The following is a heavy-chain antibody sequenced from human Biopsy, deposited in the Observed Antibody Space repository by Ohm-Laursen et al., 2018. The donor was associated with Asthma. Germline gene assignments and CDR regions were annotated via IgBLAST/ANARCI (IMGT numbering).Heavy chain of an antibody. J-gene: IGHJ3*01. CDR2: INHRGST. D-gene: IGHD6-13*01. CDR3: ARQKLAAAEGPFDL. V-gene: IGHV4-34*01. CDR1: GGSFSNYY. Sequence: SETLSLTCAVYGGSFSNYYWTWIRQPPGKGLEWIGEINHRGSTNYNPSLKSRVTLSVDTSKNQFSVKLRSVTAADTAVYYCARQKLAAAEGPFDLWGQGTMVTVSS.